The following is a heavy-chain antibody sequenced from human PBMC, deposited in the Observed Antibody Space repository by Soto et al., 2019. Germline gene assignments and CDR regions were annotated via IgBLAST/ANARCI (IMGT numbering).Heavy chain of an antibody. CDR3: ARVGWSEKKEYSQT. Sequence: PGGALRLSCAASGFTFNNYAMTWVRQAPGKGQEWVSAISGGGDTTSYADSVKGRFTVSRDGSKNTLYLQMSSLRAKDTATYYCARVGWSEKKEYSQTWGQGTLVPVSS. V-gene: IGHV3-23*01. CDR1: GFTFNNYA. CDR2: ISGGGDTT. J-gene: IGHJ1*01. D-gene: IGHD6-19*01.